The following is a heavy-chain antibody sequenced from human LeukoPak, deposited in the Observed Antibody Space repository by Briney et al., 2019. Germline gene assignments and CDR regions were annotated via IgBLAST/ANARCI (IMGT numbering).Heavy chain of an antibody. Sequence: PGGSLRLSCVASGFTFNSYAMNWVRQAPGKGLEWVANIKQDGSEKYFVDSVKGRFTISRDNAKNSLYLQMNSLRAEDTAVYYCARDGDTSGYSDWGQGTLVTVSS. CDR2: IKQDGSEK. J-gene: IGHJ4*02. CDR3: ARDGDTSGYSD. D-gene: IGHD3-22*01. CDR1: GFTFNSYA. V-gene: IGHV3-7*01.